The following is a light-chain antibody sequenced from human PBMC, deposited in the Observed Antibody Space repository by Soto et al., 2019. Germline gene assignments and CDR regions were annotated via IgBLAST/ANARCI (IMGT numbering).Light chain of an antibody. Sequence: DIQMTQSPSSLSASAGDRVTITCRASQSIDTYLNWYQQRPGKAPKLLIYGAYSLQSGVTSRFRGSGSGTEFTLTISSLQPEDFATYYCQQLNSYPITFGQGTRLDIK. CDR3: QQLNSYPIT. CDR1: QSIDTY. CDR2: GAY. J-gene: IGKJ5*01. V-gene: IGKV1-9*01.